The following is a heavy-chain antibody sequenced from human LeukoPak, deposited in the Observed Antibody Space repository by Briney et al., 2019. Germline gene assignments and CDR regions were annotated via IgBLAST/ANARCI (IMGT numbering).Heavy chain of an antibody. CDR1: GFTFSSYW. J-gene: IGHJ5*02. CDR3: ARAPGEGWFDP. V-gene: IGHV3-7*01. D-gene: IGHD4-17*01. CDR2: IKQDRSEK. Sequence: GGSLRLSCAASGFTFSSYWMSWVRQAPGKGLEWVASIKQDRSEKYYVDSVKGRFTISRDNAKNSLYQQMNSLRAEDTALYYCARAPGEGWFDPWGQGTLVTVSS.